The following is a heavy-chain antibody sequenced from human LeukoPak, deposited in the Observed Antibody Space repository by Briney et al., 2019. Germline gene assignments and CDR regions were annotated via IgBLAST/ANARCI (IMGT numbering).Heavy chain of an antibody. D-gene: IGHD3-9*01. CDR2: IYYSGST. CDR1: GGSFSSYY. CDR3: ARRYFDWLLSLDF. J-gene: IGHJ4*02. V-gene: IGHV4-59*12. Sequence: PSETLSLTCTVSGGSFSSYYWSWIRQPPGKGLEWIGYIYYSGSTNYNPSLKSRVTISVDTSKNQFSLNLNSVTAADTAVYYCARRYFDWLLSLDFWGQGSLVTVSS.